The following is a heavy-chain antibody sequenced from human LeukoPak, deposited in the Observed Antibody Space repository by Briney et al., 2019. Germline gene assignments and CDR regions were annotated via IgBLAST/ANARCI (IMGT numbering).Heavy chain of an antibody. CDR3: ARFAVHRRLTVAGQFGLDY. J-gene: IGHJ4*02. CDR2: INTSGGST. V-gene: IGHV1-46*01. CDR1: GYIFTSYN. Sequence: ASVKASCKASGYIFTSYNMYWVRQAPGHGLEWLGLINTSGGSTNYAQKFQGRVTMTRDTSTSTVYMELSSLRSEDTAVYYCARFAVHRRLTVAGQFGLDYWGQGTLVTVSS. D-gene: IGHD6-19*01.